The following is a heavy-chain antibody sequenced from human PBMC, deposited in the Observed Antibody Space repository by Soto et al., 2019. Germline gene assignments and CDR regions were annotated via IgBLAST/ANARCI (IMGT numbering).Heavy chain of an antibody. J-gene: IGHJ4*02. CDR3: ARGSCSSTSCYKEYYFDL. D-gene: IGHD2-2*02. CDR1: RDTFTSYY. CDR2: INPHGGST. Sequence: QLVQSGGEVKQPGASVKVSCKAPRDTFTSYYINWVRQAPGQGLEWMGGINPHGGSTAYAQKFKGRVTLTRDTSASTVYMEVSSLTSEDTAMYYCARGSCSSTSCYKEYYFDLWGQGTLVTVSS. V-gene: IGHV1-46*01.